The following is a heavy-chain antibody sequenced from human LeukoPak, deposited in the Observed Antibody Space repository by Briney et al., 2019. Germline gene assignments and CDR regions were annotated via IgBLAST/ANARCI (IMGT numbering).Heavy chain of an antibody. V-gene: IGHV4-39*01. D-gene: IGHD3-16*02. CDR3: ARQRITFGGVISIFDS. CDR1: GGSISSSDYY. CDR2: ISYSGST. J-gene: IGHJ4*02. Sequence: SETLSLTCTVSGGSISSSDYYWGWIRQPPGKGLEWIGSISYSGSTYYNPSLKSRITISVDTSKNQFSLRVSSLPAADTAVYYCARQRITFGGVISIFDSWGQGTLVTVSS.